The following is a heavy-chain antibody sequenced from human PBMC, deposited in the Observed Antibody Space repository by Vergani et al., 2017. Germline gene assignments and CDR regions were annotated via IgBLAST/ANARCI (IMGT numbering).Heavy chain of an antibody. J-gene: IGHJ4*02. D-gene: IGHD3-9*01. V-gene: IGHV1-46*03. Sequence: QVQVVQSGAEVKKSGASVKVSCKTSGYTFSNNYMHWVRQAPGQGLEWMGIINPSGGHTNYAQKFQGRVTMTRDTSTSTVYMELSSLRSEDTAIYYCARVYYGILTGDRYWGQGTLVTVSA. CDR2: INPSGGHT. CDR3: ARVYYGILTGDRY. CDR1: GYTFSNNY.